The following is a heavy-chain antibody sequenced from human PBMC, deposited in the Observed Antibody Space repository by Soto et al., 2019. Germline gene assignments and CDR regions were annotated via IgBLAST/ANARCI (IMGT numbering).Heavy chain of an antibody. J-gene: IGHJ6*03. CDR1: SGSISSSNW. CDR2: IYHSGST. V-gene: IGHV4-4*02. Sequence: SETLSLTCAVSSGSISSSNWWSWVRQPPGKGLEWIGEIYHSGSTNYNPSLKSRVTISVDKSKNQFSLKLSSVTAADTAVYYRARRGDFWSGSFYYMDVWGKGTTLTVSS. D-gene: IGHD3-3*01. CDR3: ARRGDFWSGSFYYMDV.